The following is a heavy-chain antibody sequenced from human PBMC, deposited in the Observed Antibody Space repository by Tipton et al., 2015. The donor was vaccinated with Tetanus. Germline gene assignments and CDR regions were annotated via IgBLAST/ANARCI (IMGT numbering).Heavy chain of an antibody. CDR1: GGSISSYY. J-gene: IGHJ6*02. D-gene: IGHD1-26*01. Sequence: TLSLTCTVSGGSISSYYWSSIRQPPGKGLEWIGYIYYSGSTNYNPSLKSRVTISVDTSKNQFSLKLSSVTAADTAVYYCARDGGFGSGSYIDYYYYGMDVWGQGTTVTVSS. CDR2: IYYSGST. CDR3: ARDGGFGSGSYIDYYYYGMDV. V-gene: IGHV4-59*01.